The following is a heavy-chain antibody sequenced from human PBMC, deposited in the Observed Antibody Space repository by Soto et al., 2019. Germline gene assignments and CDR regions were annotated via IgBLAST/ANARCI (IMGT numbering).Heavy chain of an antibody. Sequence: SETLSLTCTVSGGSISSSSYYWGWIRQPPGKGLEWIGSIYYSGSTYYNPSLKSRVTISVDTSKKQFSLKLSSVTAADPAVYYCARLNFWGWAAGVGGMYVWGQGTTVTVSS. V-gene: IGHV4-39*01. D-gene: IGHD3-3*01. J-gene: IGHJ6*02. CDR1: GGSISSSSYY. CDR2: IYYSGST. CDR3: ARLNFWGWAAGVGGMYV.